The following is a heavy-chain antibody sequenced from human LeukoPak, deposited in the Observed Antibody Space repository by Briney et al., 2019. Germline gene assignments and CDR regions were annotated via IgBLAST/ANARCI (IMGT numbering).Heavy chain of an antibody. Sequence: GASVKVSCKXSGYTFTGYYMHWVRQAPRQGLEWMGRINPNSGGTNYSQKFQGRVTMTRDTSISTAYMELSRLRSDDTAVYYCARDKGYSYGYKPGAFDYWGQGTLVTVSS. CDR3: ARDKGYSYGYKPGAFDY. J-gene: IGHJ4*02. CDR2: INPNSGGT. CDR1: GYTFTGYY. D-gene: IGHD5-18*01. V-gene: IGHV1-2*06.